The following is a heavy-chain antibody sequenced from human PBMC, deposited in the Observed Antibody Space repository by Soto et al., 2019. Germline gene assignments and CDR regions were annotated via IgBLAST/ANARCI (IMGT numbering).Heavy chain of an antibody. CDR3: ARDSIESAAAGTGSDY. D-gene: IGHD6-13*01. J-gene: IGHJ4*02. CDR1: GHTLTELF. Sequence: SVKVSRKVSGHTLTELFMHWVRQAPGQGLEWMGGIIPIFGTANYAQKFQGRVTITADESTSTAYMELSSLRSEDTAVYYCARDSIESAAAGTGSDYWGQGTLVTVSS. CDR2: IIPIFGTA. V-gene: IGHV1-69*13.